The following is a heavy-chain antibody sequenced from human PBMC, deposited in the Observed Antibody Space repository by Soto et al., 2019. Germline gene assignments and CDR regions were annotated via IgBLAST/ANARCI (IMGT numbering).Heavy chain of an antibody. Sequence: GGSLRLSCVVSGFTFSNYRMHWFRQAPGEGLAWVSRIESDGSKITYADSVKGRFTISRDNAKNTLYLQMNDLSGEDTAIYYCARDGGGLHYWGQGTLVTVSS. J-gene: IGHJ4*02. CDR1: GFTFSNYR. V-gene: IGHV3-74*01. CDR3: ARDGGGLHY. CDR2: IESDGSKI. D-gene: IGHD3-16*01.